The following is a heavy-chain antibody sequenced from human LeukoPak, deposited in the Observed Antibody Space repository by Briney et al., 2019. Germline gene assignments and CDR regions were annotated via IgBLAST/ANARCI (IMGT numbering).Heavy chain of an antibody. V-gene: IGHV4-38-2*02. CDR2: IYHGGST. J-gene: IGHJ3*02. Sequence: SETLSLTCTVSGYSISSGYYWGWIRQPPGKGLEWIGSIYHGGSTYYNPSLKSRVTISVDTSKNQFSLKLSSVTAADTAVYYCARGSSWYRWSAFDIWGQGTMVTVSS. CDR3: ARGSSWYRWSAFDI. CDR1: GYSISSGYY. D-gene: IGHD6-13*01.